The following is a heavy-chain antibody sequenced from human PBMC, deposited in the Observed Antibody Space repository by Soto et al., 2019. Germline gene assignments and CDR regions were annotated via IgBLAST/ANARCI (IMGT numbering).Heavy chain of an antibody. J-gene: IGHJ4*02. CDR3: GTVRDYYGSGAFDY. CDR2: FDPEDGET. V-gene: IGHV1-24*01. Sequence: ASVKVSCKVSGYTLTELSMHWVRQAPGKGLEWMGGFDPEDGETIYAQKFQGRVTMTEDTSTDTAYMELSSLRSEDTAVYYCGTVRDYYGSGAFDYWGQGTLVTVSS. D-gene: IGHD3-10*01. CDR1: GYTLTELS.